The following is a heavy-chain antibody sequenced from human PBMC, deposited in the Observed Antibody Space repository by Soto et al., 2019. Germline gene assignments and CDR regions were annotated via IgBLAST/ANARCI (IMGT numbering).Heavy chain of an antibody. CDR1: GGSISRYY. D-gene: IGHD2-15*01. J-gene: IGHJ6*02. CDR3: ARDLHRPSPLSFVVPKGGGCMVV. Sequence: SETLSVPCTVSGGSISRYYWRWIRQPAGKGLEWIGRIYTSGSTNYNPSLKSRVTMSVDTSKNQFSLKLSSVTAADTAVYYCARDLHRPSPLSFVVPKGGGCMVVWGQAIMVTV. V-gene: IGHV4-4*07. CDR2: IYTSGST.